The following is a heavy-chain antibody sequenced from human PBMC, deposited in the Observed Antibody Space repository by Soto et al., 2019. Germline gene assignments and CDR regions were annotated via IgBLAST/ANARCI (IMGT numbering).Heavy chain of an antibody. CDR1: GGTFSSYA. CDR3: ARVGRDGYTAAGPDI. D-gene: IGHD5-12*01. Sequence: QVQLVQSGAEVKKPGSSVKVSCKASGGTFSSYAISWVRQAPGQGLEWMGGIIPIFGTANYAQKFQGRVTITADESTSTAYMELSSLRTEDTAVHYCARVGRDGYTAAGPDIWGQGTMVTVSS. CDR2: IIPIFGTA. V-gene: IGHV1-69*12. J-gene: IGHJ3*02.